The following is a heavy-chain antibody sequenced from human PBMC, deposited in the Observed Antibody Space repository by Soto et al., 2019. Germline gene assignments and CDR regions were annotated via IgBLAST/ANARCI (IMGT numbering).Heavy chain of an antibody. J-gene: IGHJ5*02. CDR3: VRDSPPLAYYYDPNWFDP. CDR2: ISSNSGDM. CDR1: GFTFSSYD. Sequence: GGSLRLSCAASGFTFSSYDMTWVRQAPGKGLEWVSFISSNSGDMYYRDSVKGRFTISRDNAKNSVYLQMNSLRAEDTAVYFCVRDSPPLAYYYDPNWFDPWGQGTLVTVSS. V-gene: IGHV3-21*01. D-gene: IGHD3-22*01.